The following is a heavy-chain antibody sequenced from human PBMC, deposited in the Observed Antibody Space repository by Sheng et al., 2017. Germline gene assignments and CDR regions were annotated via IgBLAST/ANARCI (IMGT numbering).Heavy chain of an antibody. CDR1: GFIFNSYA. V-gene: IGHV3-30*04. CDR3: ARGRRPRGEQWLVLFFDH. D-gene: IGHD6-19*01. Sequence: QVQLVDSGGGVVQPGGSLRLSCAASGFIFNSYAMHWVRQTPGKGLEWVAFISYDGNTEYYADSVKGRFTISRDNSKNTLHLQMSSLRAEDSGVYYCARGRRPRGEQWLVLFFDHWGQGTLVTVSS. CDR2: ISYDGNTE. J-gene: IGHJ4*02.